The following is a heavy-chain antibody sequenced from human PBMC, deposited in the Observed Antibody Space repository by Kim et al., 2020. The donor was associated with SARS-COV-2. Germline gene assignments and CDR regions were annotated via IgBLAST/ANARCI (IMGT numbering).Heavy chain of an antibody. CDR3: AADFEGDSSGWYDYFDY. CDR2: IIPIFGTA. J-gene: IGHJ4*02. Sequence: SVKVSCKASGGTFSSYAISWVRQAPGQGLEWMGGIIPIFGTANYAQKFQGRVTITADESTSTAYMELSSLRSEDTAVYYCAADFEGDSSGWYDYFDYWGQGTLVTVSS. D-gene: IGHD6-19*01. CDR1: GGTFSSYA. V-gene: IGHV1-69*13.